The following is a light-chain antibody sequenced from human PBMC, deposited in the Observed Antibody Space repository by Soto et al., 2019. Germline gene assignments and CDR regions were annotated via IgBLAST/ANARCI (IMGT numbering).Light chain of an antibody. CDR1: QSISTE. Sequence: EIVMTQSPATLSVSPGERATLSCRASQSISTELAWYQQKPGEPPRLLIYSASTRATAGPARFTGSGSGSEFTITISGLQSDDFAVYYCQQGHNWPITFGQGTRLEI. V-gene: IGKV3-15*01. J-gene: IGKJ2*01. CDR3: QQGHNWPIT. CDR2: SAS.